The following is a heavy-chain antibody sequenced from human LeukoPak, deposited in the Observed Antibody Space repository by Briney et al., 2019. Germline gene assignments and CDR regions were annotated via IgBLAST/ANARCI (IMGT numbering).Heavy chain of an antibody. D-gene: IGHD3-10*01. CDR1: GFTFSSYG. V-gene: IGHV3-30*18. CDR2: ISYDGSNK. J-gene: IGHJ4*02. Sequence: GGSLRLSCSASGFTFSSYGMHWVRQAPGKGLEWVAVISYDGSNKCYADSVKGRFTISRDNSKNTLYLQMNSLRAEDTAVYYCAKADDLDYYGSGSYYNGFDYWGQGTLVTVSS. CDR3: AKADDLDYYGSGSYYNGFDY.